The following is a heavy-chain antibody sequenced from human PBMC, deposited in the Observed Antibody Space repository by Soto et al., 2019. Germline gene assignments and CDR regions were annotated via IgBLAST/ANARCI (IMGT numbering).Heavy chain of an antibody. D-gene: IGHD3-22*01. CDR1: GFTFSSYA. CDR2: ISSSSTYI. CDR3: AREMYYDSSTYHPDAFDI. Sequence: PGGSLRLSCAASGFTFSSYAMSWVRQAPGKGLEWVASISSSSTYIYYADSVKGRFTISRDNTKNSLYLQMNSLRAEDTAIYYCAREMYYDSSTYHPDAFDIWGQGTMVTVSS. J-gene: IGHJ3*02. V-gene: IGHV3-21*01.